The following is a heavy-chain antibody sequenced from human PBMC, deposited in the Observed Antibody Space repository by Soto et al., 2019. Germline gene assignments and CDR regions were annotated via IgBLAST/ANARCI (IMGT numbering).Heavy chain of an antibody. CDR2: ISGSGGST. Sequence: EVQLLESGGGLVQPGGSLRLSCAASAFTFSSYAMSWVRQAPGKGLEWGSAISGSGGSTYYADSVKRRFTISRDNSKNTLYRQMNSLRGEDRALYYCAKYGFVVVGWGMDVLGQGTTVTVSS. CDR1: AFTFSSYA. J-gene: IGHJ6*02. CDR3: AKYGFVVVGWGMDV. V-gene: IGHV3-23*01. D-gene: IGHD2-2*01.